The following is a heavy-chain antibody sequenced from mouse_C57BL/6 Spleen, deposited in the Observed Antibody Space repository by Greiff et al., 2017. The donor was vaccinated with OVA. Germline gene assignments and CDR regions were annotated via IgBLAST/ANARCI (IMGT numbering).Heavy chain of an antibody. D-gene: IGHD1-3*01. CDR2: IYPYNGST. V-gene: IGHV1-64*01. CDR1: GYTFTSYW. J-gene: IGHJ2*01. Sequence: QVQLQQPGAELVKPGSSVKLSCKASGYTFTSYWMHWVKQRPGQGLEWIGMIYPYNGSTNYNDKFKSKATLTVDKSSSTAYMQLSHLTSEDSAVYYYARYNYVNYFGCWGQGTTLTVSS. CDR3: ARYNYVNYFGC.